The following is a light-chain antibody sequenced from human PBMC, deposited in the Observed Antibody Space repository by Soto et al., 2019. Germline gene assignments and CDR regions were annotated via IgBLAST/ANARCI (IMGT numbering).Light chain of an antibody. J-gene: IGLJ1*01. V-gene: IGLV1-44*01. CDR1: SSNIGGYT. Sequence: QSVLTQPPSASGTPGQRVTLSCSGSSSNIGGYTVDWYQQLPGTAPKLLIYGNNQRPSGVPDRFSGSKSGTSAYLAISGLQSEGESDYCCAAWDDSLNSFVFGPGTKLTVL. CDR3: AAWDDSLNSFV. CDR2: GNN.